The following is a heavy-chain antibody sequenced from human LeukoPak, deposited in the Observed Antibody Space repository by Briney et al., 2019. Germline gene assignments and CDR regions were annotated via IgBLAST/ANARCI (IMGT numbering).Heavy chain of an antibody. CDR1: GFPFSSYN. Sequence: GGSLRLSCAASGFPFSSYNVNWVRQAPGKGLEWVSLISSSTVYIYYADSVKGRFTISRDNAKNSLYLQMNSLRVEDTAVYYCARGPGGYGRYYMDVWGKGTTVTVSS. V-gene: IGHV3-21*01. D-gene: IGHD5-18*01. CDR3: ARGPGGYGRYYMDV. J-gene: IGHJ6*03. CDR2: ISSSTVYI.